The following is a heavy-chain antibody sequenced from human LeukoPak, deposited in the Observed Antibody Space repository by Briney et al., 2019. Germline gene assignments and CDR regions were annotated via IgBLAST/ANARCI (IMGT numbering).Heavy chain of an antibody. Sequence: PSQTLSLTCTVSGGSISSGDYYWSWIRQPPGKGLEWIGYIYYSGSPYYNPSLKSRVTISVDTSKNQFSLKLSSVTAADTAVYYCGRAKALLYYYYGMDVWGKGTTVTVSS. CDR2: IYYSGSP. J-gene: IGHJ6*04. V-gene: IGHV4-30-4*01. CDR1: GGSISSGDYY. CDR3: GRAKALLYYYYGMDV. D-gene: IGHD2-15*01.